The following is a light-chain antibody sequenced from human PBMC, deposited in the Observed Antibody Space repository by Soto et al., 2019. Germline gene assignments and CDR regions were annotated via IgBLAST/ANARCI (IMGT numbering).Light chain of an antibody. CDR2: LERSGSY. J-gene: IGLJ2*01. V-gene: IGLV4-60*02. Sequence: QPVLTQSSSASASLGSSVKLTCTLSSGHSSYIIAWHQQQPGKAPRYLMKLERSGSYNKGSGVPDRFSGSSSGADRYLTISTLQYEEEADYYCETWDSNTRVFGGGTKLTVL. CDR1: SGHSSYI. CDR3: ETWDSNTRV.